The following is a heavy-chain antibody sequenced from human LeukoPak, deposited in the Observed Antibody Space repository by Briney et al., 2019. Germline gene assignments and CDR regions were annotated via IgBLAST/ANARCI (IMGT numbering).Heavy chain of an antibody. Sequence: PSETLSLTCAVYGGSFSGYYWSWIRQPPGKGLEWIGEINHSGSTYYNPSLKSRVTISVDTSKNQFSLKLSSVTAADTAVYYCARGVLRFLEWFLDYWGQGTLVTVSS. D-gene: IGHD3-3*01. CDR3: ARGVLRFLEWFLDY. CDR2: INHSGST. J-gene: IGHJ4*02. V-gene: IGHV4-34*01. CDR1: GGSFSGYY.